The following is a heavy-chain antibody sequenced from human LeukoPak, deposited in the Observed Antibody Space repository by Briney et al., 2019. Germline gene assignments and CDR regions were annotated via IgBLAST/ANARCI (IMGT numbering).Heavy chain of an antibody. D-gene: IGHD3-16*01. Sequence: SETLSLTCTVSGGSSNSSSFFWGWIRQPPGKGLEWIGSIYLSGSTLYNPSLKSRLIMSVDTSKNQFSLKLTSVTAADTAVYYCARQGGTLGPYDSWGQGTLVTVSS. CDR3: ARQGGTLGPYDS. J-gene: IGHJ4*02. CDR2: IYLSGST. CDR1: GGSSNSSSFF. V-gene: IGHV4-39*01.